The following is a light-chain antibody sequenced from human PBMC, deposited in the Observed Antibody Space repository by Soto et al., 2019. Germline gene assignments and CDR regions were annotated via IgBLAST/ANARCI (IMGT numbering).Light chain of an antibody. CDR3: HQYGASPLT. CDR1: QGVGTN. J-gene: IGKJ4*01. Sequence: EIVMTQSPGTLSVSPGERATLSCRASQGVGTNLAWYQQRPGQAPRLLIYAASTRATGIPARFSGRGSGTEFTLTISRLEPEDFVVYYCHQYGASPLTFGGGTKVEIK. CDR2: AAS. V-gene: IGKV3-15*01.